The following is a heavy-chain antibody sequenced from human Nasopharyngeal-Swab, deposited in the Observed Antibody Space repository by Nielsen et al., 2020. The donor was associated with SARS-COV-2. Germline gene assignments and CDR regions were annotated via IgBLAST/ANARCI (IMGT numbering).Heavy chain of an antibody. J-gene: IGHJ4*02. Sequence: SETLSLTCTVSGGPISSGSYYWSWIRQPAGKGLEWIGRIYTSGTTTYNPSLQSRVTMSVDTSKIQFSLKLTSVTAADTAVYYCARDQYCSGGSCTVFDYWGQGTLVTVSS. CDR1: GGPISSGSYY. CDR3: ARDQYCSGGSCTVFDY. D-gene: IGHD2-15*01. CDR2: IYTSGTT. V-gene: IGHV4-61*02.